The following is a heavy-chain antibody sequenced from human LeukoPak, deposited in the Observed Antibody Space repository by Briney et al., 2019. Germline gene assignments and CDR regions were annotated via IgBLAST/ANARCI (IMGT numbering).Heavy chain of an antibody. CDR3: ARVRIQLGRSLFDY. J-gene: IGHJ4*01. V-gene: IGHV3-7*01. D-gene: IGHD1-1*01. Sequence: PGGPLRLSFPPSGFTFITFWMSWVGQAPGKGLGWLPNIKQDGSEKYYVNSLRGRFTISRDNAKSSLYLQMNSLRAEDTAVYYCARVRIQLGRSLFDYWGQGTLVTVSS. CDR2: IKQDGSEK. CDR1: GFTFITFW.